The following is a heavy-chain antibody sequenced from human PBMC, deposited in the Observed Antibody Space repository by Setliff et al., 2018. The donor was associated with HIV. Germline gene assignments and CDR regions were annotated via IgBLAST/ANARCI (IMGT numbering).Heavy chain of an antibody. CDR1: GGSISSSSYY. J-gene: IGHJ5*02. CDR2: IYYSGST. Sequence: SETLSLACTVSGGSISSSSYYWAWVRQPPGKGLEWIGSIYYSGSTSYNPSLKSRVTISVDTSKNQFSLKLRSVTAADTAVYYCARRRGYCGGGTCYSGGYWFDPWGQGTLVTVSS. V-gene: IGHV4-39*01. CDR3: ARRRGYCGGGTCYSGGYWFDP. D-gene: IGHD2-15*01.